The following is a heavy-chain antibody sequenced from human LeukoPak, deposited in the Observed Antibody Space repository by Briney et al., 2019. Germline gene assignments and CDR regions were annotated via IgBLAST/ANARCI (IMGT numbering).Heavy chain of an antibody. CDR3: ARGYIVVVPAANWFDP. CDR2: IYHSGST. Sequence: SETLSLTCTVSGGSISSGGYYWSWIRQPPGKGLEWIGYIYHSGSTYYNPSLKSRVTISVDTSKNQFSLKLSSVTAADTAVYYCARGYIVVVPAANWFDPWGQGTLVTVSS. J-gene: IGHJ5*02. CDR1: GGSISSGGYY. D-gene: IGHD2-2*01. V-gene: IGHV4-30-2*05.